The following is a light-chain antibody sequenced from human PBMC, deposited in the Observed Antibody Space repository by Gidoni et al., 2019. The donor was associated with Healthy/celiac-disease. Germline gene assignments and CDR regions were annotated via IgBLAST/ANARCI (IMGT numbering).Light chain of an antibody. V-gene: IGLV2-23*01. Sequence: QSALTQPASVSGSPGQSLTISCTGTISDVGSYNLVSWYQQHPGKAPKLMSYEGSKRPSGFSNRFSGSKSGNTSSLTISRLQAEDEADYYCCSYAGSSTWVFGGGTKLTVL. J-gene: IGLJ3*02. CDR3: CSYAGSSTWV. CDR2: EGS. CDR1: ISDVGSYNL.